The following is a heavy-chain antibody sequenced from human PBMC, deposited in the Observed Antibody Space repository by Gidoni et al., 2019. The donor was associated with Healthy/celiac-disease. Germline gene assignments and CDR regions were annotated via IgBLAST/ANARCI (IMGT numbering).Heavy chain of an antibody. CDR1: GLTFSSYA. CDR2: ISGSGGST. Sequence: EVQLLESGGGLVQPGGSLRLSCAASGLTFSSYAMSWVRQAPGKGLEWVSAISGSGGSTYYADSVKGRFTISRDNSKNTLYLQMNSLRAEDTAVYYCANSGSYSVVPGDAFDIWGQGTMVTVSS. V-gene: IGHV3-23*01. CDR3: ANSGSYSVVPGDAFDI. J-gene: IGHJ3*02. D-gene: IGHD1-26*01.